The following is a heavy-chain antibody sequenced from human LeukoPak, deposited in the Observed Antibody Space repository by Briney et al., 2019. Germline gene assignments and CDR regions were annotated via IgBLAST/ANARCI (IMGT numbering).Heavy chain of an antibody. D-gene: IGHD5-12*01. CDR1: GGSISGQY. J-gene: IGHJ4*02. Sequence: SETLSLTCTVSGGSISGQYWSWIRQPPGKGLEWIGHVSYSGTTNSNPPLKSRVTISVDTSKDQFSLRLSSVTAADTAVYYCARQWGANGYGYFDYWGQGTLVTVSS. V-gene: IGHV4-59*08. CDR2: VSYSGTT. CDR3: ARQWGANGYGYFDY.